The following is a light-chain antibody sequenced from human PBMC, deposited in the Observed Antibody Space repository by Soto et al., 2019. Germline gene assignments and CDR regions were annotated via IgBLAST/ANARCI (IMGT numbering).Light chain of an antibody. J-gene: IGKJ1*01. CDR1: QSVSSSY. Sequence: EIVLTQSPGTLSLSPGDRATLSCRASQSVSSSYLAWYQQKPGQAPRLLIYGASSRATGIPDRFSGSGSGTEFTLTISRLEPEDFAVYYCQQYGSSPRTFGQGTKVEIK. CDR3: QQYGSSPRT. CDR2: GAS. V-gene: IGKV3-20*01.